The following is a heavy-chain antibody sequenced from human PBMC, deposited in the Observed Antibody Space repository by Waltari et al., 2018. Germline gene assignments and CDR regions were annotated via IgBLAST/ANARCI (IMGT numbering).Heavy chain of an antibody. CDR2: IIPIFGTA. V-gene: IGHV1-69*13. CDR1: GGTFSSYA. CDR3: ASLSNFPRFGVVNPLFY. J-gene: IGHJ4*02. Sequence: QVQLVQSGAEVKKPGSSVKVSCKASGGTFSSYAISWVRQAPGQGLEWMGGIIPIFGTANYAQKFQGRVTITADESTSTAYMELSSLRSEDTAVYYCASLSNFPRFGVVNPLFYRGQGTLVTVSS. D-gene: IGHD3-3*01.